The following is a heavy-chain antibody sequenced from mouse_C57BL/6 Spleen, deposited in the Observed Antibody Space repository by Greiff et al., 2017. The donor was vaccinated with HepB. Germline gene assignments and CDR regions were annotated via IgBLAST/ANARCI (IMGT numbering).Heavy chain of an antibody. CDR2: ISDGGSYT. Sequence: EVMLVESGGGLVKPGGSLKLSCAASGFTFSSYAMSWVRQTPEKRLEWVATISDGGSYTYYPDNVKGRFTISRDNAKNNLYLQMSHLKSEDTAMYYCARDQHYSNYADAMDYWGQGTSVTVSS. CDR3: ARDQHYSNYADAMDY. D-gene: IGHD2-5*01. V-gene: IGHV5-4*01. J-gene: IGHJ4*01. CDR1: GFTFSSYA.